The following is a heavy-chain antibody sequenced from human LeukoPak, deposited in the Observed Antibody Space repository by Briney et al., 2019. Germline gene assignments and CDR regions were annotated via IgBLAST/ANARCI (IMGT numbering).Heavy chain of an antibody. D-gene: IGHD3-10*01. Sequence: GGSLRLSCAASGFTFSSYGMHWVRQAPGKGLEWVAFIRYDGSNKYYADSVKGRFTISRDNSKNTLYLQMNSLRAEDTAVYYCARDPGGYYYMDVWGKGTTVTVSS. CDR1: GFTFSSYG. V-gene: IGHV3-30*02. CDR2: IRYDGSNK. J-gene: IGHJ6*03. CDR3: ARDPGGYYYMDV.